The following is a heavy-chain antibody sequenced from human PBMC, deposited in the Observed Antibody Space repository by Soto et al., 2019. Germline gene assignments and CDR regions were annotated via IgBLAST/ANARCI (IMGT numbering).Heavy chain of an antibody. CDR3: ATAISSPFSNFDY. V-gene: IGHV3-7*01. CDR1: GFTFSTYW. CDR2: IKADASEE. Sequence: EVQLVQSGGDLVQPGGSLRLSCVASGFTFSTYWMTWVRQAPGMGLEWVAGIKADASEEAYVDSVKGRFSISRDNAKNSLYLQLNSLRAEDTAVYYCATAISSPFSNFDYWGQGSLVTVSS. J-gene: IGHJ4*02. D-gene: IGHD2-2*01.